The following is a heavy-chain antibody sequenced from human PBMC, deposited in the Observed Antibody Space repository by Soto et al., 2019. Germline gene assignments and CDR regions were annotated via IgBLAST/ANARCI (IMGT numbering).Heavy chain of an antibody. V-gene: IGHV1-69*04. D-gene: IGHD2-15*01. CDR3: ARDRCSGGSCPAY. CDR1: GGTFSSYT. Sequence: QVQMVHSGAAVKKPGSSVKVSCKASGGTFSSYTISWVRQAPGQGLEWMGRIIPILGIANSAQKFQGRVTITAEKSTSTAYMELSSLRSEDTAVYYCARDRCSGGSCPAYWGQGTLVTVSS. J-gene: IGHJ4*02. CDR2: IIPILGIA.